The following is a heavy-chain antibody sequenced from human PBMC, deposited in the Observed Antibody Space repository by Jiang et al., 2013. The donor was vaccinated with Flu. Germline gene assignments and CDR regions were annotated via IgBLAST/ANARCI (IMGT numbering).Heavy chain of an antibody. V-gene: IGHV4-39*07. CDR3: ARSGPNTKLDY. CDR2: IYHNGNT. CDR1: GGSISSSSYY. J-gene: IGHJ4*02. Sequence: PGLVKPSETLSLTCTVSGGSISSSSYYWGWIRQPPGKGLEWIGEIYHNGNTNYNPSLKTRVTMSVDKSKRQFSLKVQSVTAADTAIYYCARSGPNTKLDYWGQGTLVTVSS. D-gene: IGHD1-1*01.